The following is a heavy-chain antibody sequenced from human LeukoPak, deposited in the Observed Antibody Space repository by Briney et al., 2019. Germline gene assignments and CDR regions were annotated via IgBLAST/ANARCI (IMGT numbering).Heavy chain of an antibody. CDR1: GGSISSSSYY. J-gene: IGHJ4*02. CDR3: ARYFAYSSSSYGDY. D-gene: IGHD6-6*01. V-gene: IGHV4-39*01. CDR2: IYYSGST. Sequence: TSETLSLTCTVSGGSISSSSYYWGWIRQPPGKGLEWIGSIYYSGSTYYNPSLKSRVTISVDTSKNQFSLKLSSVTAADTAGYFCARYFAYSSSSYGDYGGQVSLVTVSS.